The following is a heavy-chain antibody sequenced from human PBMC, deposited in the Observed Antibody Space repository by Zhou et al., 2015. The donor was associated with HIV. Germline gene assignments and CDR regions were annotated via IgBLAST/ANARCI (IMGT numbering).Heavy chain of an antibody. CDR1: GGTFSSYA. Sequence: QVQLVQSGAEVKKPGSSVKVSCKASGGTFSSYAISWVRQAPGQGLEWMGGIIPIFGTANYAQKFQGRVTITADESTSTAYMELSSLRSEDTAVYYCVQIAAAGTGYYYYGMDVWGQGTTVTVSS. V-gene: IGHV1-69*12. J-gene: IGHJ6*02. CDR2: IIPIFGTA. D-gene: IGHD6-13*01. CDR3: VQIAAAGTGYYYYGMDV.